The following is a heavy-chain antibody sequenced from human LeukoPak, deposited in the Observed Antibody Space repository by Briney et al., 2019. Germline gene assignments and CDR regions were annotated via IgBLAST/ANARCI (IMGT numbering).Heavy chain of an antibody. J-gene: IGHJ5*02. Sequence: QTGGSLRLSCAASGFTFSSYAMHWVPQAPGKGLEWVAVISYDGSNKYYADSVKGRFTISRDNSKNTLYLQMNSLRAEDTAVYYFAGGDNWFDPWGQGTLVTVSS. CDR1: GFTFSSYA. CDR3: AGGDNWFDP. V-gene: IGHV3-30-3*01. D-gene: IGHD3-10*01. CDR2: ISYDGSNK.